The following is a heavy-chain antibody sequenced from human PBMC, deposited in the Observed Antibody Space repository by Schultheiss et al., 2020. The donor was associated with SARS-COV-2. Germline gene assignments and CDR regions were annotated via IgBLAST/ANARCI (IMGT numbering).Heavy chain of an antibody. Sequence: SETLSLTCAVYGGSFSGYYWSWIRQPPGKGLEWIGSIYYSGSTNHNPSLKSRVTISVDTSKNQFSLKLSSVTAADTAVYYCARGSNWFDPWGQGSLVTVSS. CDR3: ARGSNWFDP. J-gene: IGHJ5*02. D-gene: IGHD3-10*01. CDR1: GGSFSGYY. V-gene: IGHV4-34*11. CDR2: IYYSGST.